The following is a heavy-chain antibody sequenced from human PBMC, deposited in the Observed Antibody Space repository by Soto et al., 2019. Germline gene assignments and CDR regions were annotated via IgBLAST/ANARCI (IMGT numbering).Heavy chain of an antibody. CDR3: ARGKRSVWGSYRLQGWFDP. D-gene: IGHD3-16*02. V-gene: IGHV4-34*01. CDR2: INHSGST. Sequence: SETLSLTCAVYGGSFSGYYWSWIRQPPGKGLEWIGEINHSGSTNYNPSLKSRVTISVDTSKNQFSLKLSSVTAADAAVYYCARGKRSVWGSYRLQGWFDPWGQGTLVTVSS. J-gene: IGHJ5*02. CDR1: GGSFSGYY.